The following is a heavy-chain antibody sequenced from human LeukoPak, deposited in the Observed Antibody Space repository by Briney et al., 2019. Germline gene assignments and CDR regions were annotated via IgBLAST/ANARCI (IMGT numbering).Heavy chain of an antibody. Sequence: ASVKVSCKASGGTFSSYAISWMRQAPGQGLEWMGGIIPIFGTANYAQKFQGRVTITADESTSTAYMELSSLRSEDTAVYYCARDCSGGSCYFDYWGQGTLVTVSS. CDR3: ARDCSGGSCYFDY. J-gene: IGHJ4*02. CDR1: GGTFSSYA. CDR2: IIPIFGTA. D-gene: IGHD2-15*01. V-gene: IGHV1-69*13.